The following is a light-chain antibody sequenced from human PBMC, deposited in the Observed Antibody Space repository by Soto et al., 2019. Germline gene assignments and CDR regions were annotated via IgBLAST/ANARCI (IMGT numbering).Light chain of an antibody. CDR3: NSYTGSITRV. CDR2: EVT. J-gene: IGLJ3*02. Sequence: QSALTQPASVSGSPGQSITISCTGTSSDVGGYNYVSWYQQHPGKAPKLMIYEVTNRPSGVSNRFSGSKSGNTASLTISGLRSQDEADYYCNSYTGSITRVFGGGTKLTVL. V-gene: IGLV2-14*01. CDR1: SSDVGGYNY.